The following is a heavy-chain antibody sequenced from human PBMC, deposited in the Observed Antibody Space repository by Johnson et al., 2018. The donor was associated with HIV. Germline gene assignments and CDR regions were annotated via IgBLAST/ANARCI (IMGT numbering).Heavy chain of an antibody. Sequence: VQLVESGGGLIQPGGSLRLSCAASGFTVSSNYMSWVRQAPGKGLEWVSYISSSGSTIYYADSVKGRFTISRDNSKNTLYLQMNSLRAEDTAVYYCAKDSRITGTTFDIWGQGTMVTVSS. CDR1: GFTVSSNY. CDR3: AKDSRITGTTFDI. D-gene: IGHD1-7*01. V-gene: IGHV3-53*01. J-gene: IGHJ3*02. CDR2: SSSGSTI.